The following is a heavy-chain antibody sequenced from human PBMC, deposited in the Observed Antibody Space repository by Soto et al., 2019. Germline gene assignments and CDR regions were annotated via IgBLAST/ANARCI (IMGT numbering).Heavy chain of an antibody. Sequence: GASVKVSCKVSGYTLTELSMHWVRQAPGKGLEWMGGFDPEDGETNYAQKFQGRVTMTEDTSTDTAYMELSSLRSEDTAVYYCATDLGYDYVWGSYRQTNWGQGTLVTVSS. CDR3: ATDLGYDYVWGSYRQTN. J-gene: IGHJ4*02. V-gene: IGHV1-24*01. CDR1: GYTLTELS. CDR2: FDPEDGET. D-gene: IGHD3-16*02.